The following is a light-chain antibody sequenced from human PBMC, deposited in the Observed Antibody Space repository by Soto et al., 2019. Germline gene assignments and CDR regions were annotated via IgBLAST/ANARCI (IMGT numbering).Light chain of an antibody. V-gene: IGKV3-20*01. CDR2: GAS. CDR3: QQYDASPRT. CDR1: QSVSRNF. J-gene: IGKJ1*01. Sequence: EIVLTQSPGTLSLSPGERATLSCRASQSVSRNFLAWYQQKPGQAPRLLIYGASNRATGIPDRFSGSGSGTDFTLTISRLEPEDFAVYYCQQYDASPRTFGQGTKVEI.